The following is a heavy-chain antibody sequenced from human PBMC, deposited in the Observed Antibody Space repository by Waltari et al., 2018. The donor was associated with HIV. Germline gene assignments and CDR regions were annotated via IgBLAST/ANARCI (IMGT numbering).Heavy chain of an antibody. CDR1: GYTLTELS. CDR3: ATGGGTTSIQLYDLDV. CDR2: FEPEDDEP. D-gene: IGHD1-26*01. Sequence: QVQLIQSGAEVKKPGASAKVSCKVFGYTLTELSMHWVRQAPGKGLEWMGGFEPEDDEPISAQKFQGRVTMTEDTSTASAYMELSSLTSEDTAVYYCATGGGTTSIQLYDLDVWGQGTTVTVSS. J-gene: IGHJ6*02. V-gene: IGHV1-24*01.